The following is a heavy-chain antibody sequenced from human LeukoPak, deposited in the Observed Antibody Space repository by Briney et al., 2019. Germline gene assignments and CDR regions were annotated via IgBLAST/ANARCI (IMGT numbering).Heavy chain of an antibody. CDR1: GFTFSDYY. CDR2: TSSSGSTI. J-gene: IGHJ5*02. D-gene: IGHD3-9*01. Sequence: GGSLRLSCAASGFTFSDYYMSWIRQAPGKGLEWVSYTSSSGSTIYYADSVKGRFTISRENAKNSLYLKMNSLRAEDTAVYYCARVVRFDWLLSGNWFDPWGQGTLVTVSS. V-gene: IGHV3-11*01. CDR3: ARVVRFDWLLSGNWFDP.